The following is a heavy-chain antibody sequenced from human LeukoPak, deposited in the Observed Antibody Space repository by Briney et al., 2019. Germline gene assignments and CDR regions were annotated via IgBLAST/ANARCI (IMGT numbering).Heavy chain of an antibody. D-gene: IGHD2-2*02. CDR3: ARDPCSSTSCYTGAFDI. J-gene: IGHJ3*02. Sequence: GGSLRLSCAASGFTFSSYSMNWVRQAPGKGLEWVSSISSSRSYIYYADSVKGRFTISRDNAKNSLYLQMNSLRAEDTAVYYCARDPCSSTSCYTGAFDIWGQGTMVTVSS. CDR2: ISSSRSYI. V-gene: IGHV3-21*01. CDR1: GFTFSSYS.